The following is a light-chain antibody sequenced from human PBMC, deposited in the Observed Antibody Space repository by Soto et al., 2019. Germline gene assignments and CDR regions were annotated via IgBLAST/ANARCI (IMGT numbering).Light chain of an antibody. CDR2: EVS. CDR3: SSHAGSNNYV. CDR1: SSDVGAYNY. Sequence: QSVLTQPPSASGSPGQSVTISCTGTSSDVGAYNYVSWYQQHPGKAPKLMIYEVSKRPSGVPDRFSGSKSGNTASLTVSGLQAEDEADYYRSSHAGSNNYVFGTGTKVTLL. V-gene: IGLV2-8*01. J-gene: IGLJ1*01.